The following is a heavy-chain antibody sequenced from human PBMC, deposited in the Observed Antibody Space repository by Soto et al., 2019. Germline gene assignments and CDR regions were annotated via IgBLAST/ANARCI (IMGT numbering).Heavy chain of an antibody. J-gene: IGHJ4*02. D-gene: IGHD3-10*01. CDR2: IYPGDSDT. Sequence: PGESLKISCKGSGYSFTSYWIGWVRQMPGKGLEWMGIIYPGDSDTRYSPSFQGQVTISADKSISTAYLQWSSLKASDTAMYYCARQELLWFGELLAPANFDYWGQGTLVTVSS. V-gene: IGHV5-51*01. CDR3: ARQELLWFGELLAPANFDY. CDR1: GYSFTSYW.